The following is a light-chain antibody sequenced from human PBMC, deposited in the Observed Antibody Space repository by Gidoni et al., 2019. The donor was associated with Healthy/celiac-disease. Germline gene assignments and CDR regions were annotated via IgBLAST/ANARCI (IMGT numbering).Light chain of an antibody. J-gene: IGKJ4*01. Sequence: DIVMTQSPDSLAVSLGERATINCKSSQSVLYSSNNKNYLAWYQQKPGQPPQLLIYWASTRESGVPDRFSGSGSGTDFTLTISSLQAEDVAVYYCQKYYRTPLTFXGXTKVEIK. CDR2: WAS. CDR1: QSVLYSSNNKNY. V-gene: IGKV4-1*01. CDR3: QKYYRTPLT.